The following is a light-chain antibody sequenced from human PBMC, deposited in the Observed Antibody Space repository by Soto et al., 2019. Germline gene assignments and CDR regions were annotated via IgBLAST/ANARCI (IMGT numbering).Light chain of an antibody. CDR3: QQYGNSPRT. CDR2: GAS. J-gene: IGKJ1*01. V-gene: IGKV3-20*01. Sequence: EVVWTQSPGTLSLSPRERATLSCRASQTVTSSFLAWYQQKPGQDPRLLISGASNRATDIPDRFSGSGSGTDFTLVISRVGPEDSAVYYCQQYGNSPRTFGQGTKVDIK. CDR1: QTVTSSF.